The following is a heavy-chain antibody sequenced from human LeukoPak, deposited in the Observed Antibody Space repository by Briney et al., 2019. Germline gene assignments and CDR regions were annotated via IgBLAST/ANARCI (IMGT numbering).Heavy chain of an antibody. CDR1: GYSISSGYY. CDR3: ASGIPPSSTSYTTKGYVDV. Sequence: PSETLSLTCTVSGYSISSGYYWGWIRQPPGKGLEWIGSIYHSGSTYYNPSLKSRVTISVDTSKNQFSLKLSSVTAADTAVYYCASGIPPSSTSYTTKGYVDVWGKGTTVTVSS. V-gene: IGHV4-38-2*02. CDR2: IYHSGST. D-gene: IGHD2-2*01. J-gene: IGHJ6*03.